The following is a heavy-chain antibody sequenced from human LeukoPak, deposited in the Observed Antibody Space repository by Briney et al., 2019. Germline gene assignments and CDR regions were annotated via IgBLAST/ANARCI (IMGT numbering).Heavy chain of an antibody. CDR1: GFTFSNYG. J-gene: IGHJ4*02. V-gene: IGHV3-23*01. Sequence: GGSLRLSCAASGFTFSNYGMSWVRQAPGKGLEWVSSISGSGDSTYYADSVKGRFTISRDNSKNTLYLQMNSLRAEDTAVYYLSKDRGIISDYWGQGTLVTVSS. CDR2: ISGSGDST. D-gene: IGHD3-10*01. CDR3: SKDRGIISDY.